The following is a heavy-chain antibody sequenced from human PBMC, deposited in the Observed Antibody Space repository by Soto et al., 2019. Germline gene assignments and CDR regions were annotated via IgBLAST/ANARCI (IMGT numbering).Heavy chain of an antibody. J-gene: IGHJ6*02. CDR1: GYTFTSYD. V-gene: IGHV1-8*01. CDR2: MNPNSGNT. CDR3: ARGPRYDFWSGPLGGMDF. Sequence: ASVKVSCKASGYTFTSYDINWVRQATGQGLEWMGWMNPNSGNTGYAQKLQGRVTMTRNTSISTAYMELSSLRSEDTAVYYWARGPRYDFWSGPLGGMDFWVQGTTVNVSS. D-gene: IGHD3-3*01.